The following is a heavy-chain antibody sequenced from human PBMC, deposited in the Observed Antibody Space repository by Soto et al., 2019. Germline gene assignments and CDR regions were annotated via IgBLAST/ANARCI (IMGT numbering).Heavy chain of an antibody. D-gene: IGHD6-13*01. Sequence: ASVKVSCKASGYTFTSYAMHWVRQAPGQRLEWMGWINAGNGNTKYSQKFQGRVTITRDTSASTAYMELSSLRSEDTAVYYCARDRYSSSWIYYYYGMDVWGQGTTVTVSS. V-gene: IGHV1-3*01. J-gene: IGHJ6*02. CDR3: ARDRYSSSWIYYYYGMDV. CDR1: GYTFTSYA. CDR2: INAGNGNT.